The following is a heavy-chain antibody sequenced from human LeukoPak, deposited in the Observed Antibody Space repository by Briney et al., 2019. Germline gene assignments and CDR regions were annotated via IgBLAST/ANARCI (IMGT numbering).Heavy chain of an antibody. CDR2: IYYSGST. V-gene: IGHV4-31*03. CDR1: GGSISIGGYY. CDR3: ARVGIAAAGTPFDY. J-gene: IGHJ4*02. Sequence: PSETLSLTCTVYGGSISIGGYYWSWIRQHPGKGLEWIGYIYYSGSTYYNPSLKSRVTISVDTSKNQFSLKLSSVTAADTAVYYCARVGIAAAGTPFDYWGQGTLVTVSS. D-gene: IGHD6-13*01.